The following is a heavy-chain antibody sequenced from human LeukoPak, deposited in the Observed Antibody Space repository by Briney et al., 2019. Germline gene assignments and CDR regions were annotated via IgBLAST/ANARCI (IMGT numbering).Heavy chain of an antibody. J-gene: IGHJ4*02. CDR1: GFTFGSYE. CDR3: ARHHYCSSTSCFKDYFDY. CDR2: ISSSSSYI. D-gene: IGHD2-2*01. Sequence: GGSLRLSCAASGFTFGSYEMTWVRQAPGKGLEWVSSISSSSSYIYYADSVKGRFTISRDNAKNSLYLQMNSLRAEDTAVYYCARHHYCSSTSCFKDYFDYWGQGTLVTVSS. V-gene: IGHV3-21*01.